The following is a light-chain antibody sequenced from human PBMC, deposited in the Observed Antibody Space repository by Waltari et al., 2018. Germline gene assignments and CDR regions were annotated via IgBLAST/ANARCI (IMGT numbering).Light chain of an antibody. V-gene: IGKV2-30*02. CDR2: NGF. CDR3: MQSTHWPLT. J-gene: IGKJ4*01. Sequence: DVVMTQSPLSLAVPLGQTASISCRSSQSLVHSTGNTHLKWYLQRPGQSPRRLIYNGFTRDSGVPDRFSGSGSGTDFTLMISRVEAEDVGVYYCMQSTHWPLTFGGGTKVEIK. CDR1: QSLVHSTGNTH.